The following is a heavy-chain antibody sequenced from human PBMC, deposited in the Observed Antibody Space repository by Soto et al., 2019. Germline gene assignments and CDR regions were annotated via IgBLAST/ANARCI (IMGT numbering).Heavy chain of an antibody. CDR3: ARGSYYYDSSGYYHY. V-gene: IGHV4-30-2*05. CDR1: GGSISSGGYS. D-gene: IGHD3-22*01. J-gene: IGHJ4*02. Sequence: SETLSLTCAVSGGSISSGGYSWSWIRQPPGKGLEWIGYIYHSGSTYYNPSLKSRVTISVDTSKNQFSLKLSSVTAADTAVYYCARGSYYYDSSGYYHYSGQGTLVTVSS. CDR2: IYHSGST.